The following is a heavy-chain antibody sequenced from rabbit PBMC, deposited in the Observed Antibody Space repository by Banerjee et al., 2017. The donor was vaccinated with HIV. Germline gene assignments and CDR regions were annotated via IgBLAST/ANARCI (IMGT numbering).Heavy chain of an antibody. CDR1: GLDFSSSYW. V-gene: IGHV1S45*01. D-gene: IGHD4-1*01. Sequence: QEQLVESGGGLVQPEGSLTLTCKASGLDFSSSYWICWVRQAPGKGLEWIACIYSGYGSGTYYASWAKGRFTISKTSSTTVTLQMTSLTGADTATYFCAREDSSGPKLWGPGTLVTVS. CDR2: IYSGYGSGT. J-gene: IGHJ4*01. CDR3: AREDSSGPKL.